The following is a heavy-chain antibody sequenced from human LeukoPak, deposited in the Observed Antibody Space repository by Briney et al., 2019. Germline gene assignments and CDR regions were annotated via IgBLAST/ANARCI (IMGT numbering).Heavy chain of an antibody. CDR2: ISSSSSYI. CDR1: GFTFSDYT. Sequence: HGGSLRLSCAASGFTFSDYTINWVRQTPGKGLEWVSSISSSSSYIYYADSVKGRFTISRDNAKNSLYLQINSLRAEDTATYYCARDSSGWSDWFDPWGQGTLVTVSS. D-gene: IGHD6-19*01. V-gene: IGHV3-21*01. J-gene: IGHJ5*02. CDR3: ARDSSGWSDWFDP.